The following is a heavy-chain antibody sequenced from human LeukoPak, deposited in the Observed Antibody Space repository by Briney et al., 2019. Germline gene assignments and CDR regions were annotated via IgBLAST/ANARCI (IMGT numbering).Heavy chain of an antibody. CDR2: IYYSGST. D-gene: IGHD4-23*01. J-gene: IGHJ4*02. CDR1: GGSINNYY. V-gene: IGHV4-59*13. Sequence: SETLSLTCTVSGGSINNYYWNWIRQPPGNRLEWIGYIYYSGSTNYNPSLKSRVTISLDTSKNQFSLKLSSVTAADTAVYYCARGSRGGNAGYQFDYWGQGTLVTVSP. CDR3: ARGSRGGNAGYQFDY.